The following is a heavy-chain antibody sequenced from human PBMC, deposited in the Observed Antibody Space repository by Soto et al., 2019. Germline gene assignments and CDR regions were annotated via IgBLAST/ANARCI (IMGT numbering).Heavy chain of an antibody. CDR3: AKDKGCLGYYFDY. J-gene: IGHJ4*02. V-gene: IGHV3-30*18. D-gene: IGHD3-10*01. CDR1: GFTFSSYG. CDR2: ISYDGSNK. Sequence: QVQLVESGGGVVQPGRSLRLSCAASGFTFSSYGMHWVRQAPGKGLEWVAVISYDGSNKYYADSVKGRFTISRDNSKNTLYLQMNSLRAEDTAVYYCAKDKGCLGYYFDYWGQGTLVTVSS.